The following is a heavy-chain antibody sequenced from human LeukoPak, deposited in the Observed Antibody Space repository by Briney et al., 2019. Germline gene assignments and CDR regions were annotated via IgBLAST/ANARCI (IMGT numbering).Heavy chain of an antibody. CDR2: IYYSGST. D-gene: IGHD6-13*01. J-gene: IGHJ4*02. Sequence: PSETLSLTCTVSGGSISSGDYYWSWIRQPPGKGLEWIGYIYYSGSTYYNPSLKSRVTISVDTSKNQFSLKLSSVTAADTAVYYCARDGYGEMEQQLDAFDYWGQGTLVTVSS. V-gene: IGHV4-30-4*01. CDR1: GGSISSGDYY. CDR3: ARDGYGEMEQQLDAFDY.